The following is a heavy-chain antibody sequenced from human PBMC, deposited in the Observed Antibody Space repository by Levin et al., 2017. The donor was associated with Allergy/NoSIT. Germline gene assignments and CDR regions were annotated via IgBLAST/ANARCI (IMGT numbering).Heavy chain of an antibody. V-gene: IGHV3-23*01. CDR3: ARGTFDA. CDR2: ISGTTVGS. Sequence: GGSLRLSCVGSGFSFSEYGMNWVRQSPGKGLEWVSLISGTTVGSFYSDSVKGRFSISRDNSKNTVFLQMNSLRVEDTAIYYCARGTFDAWGPGTPVTVSS. J-gene: IGHJ4*02. CDR1: GFSFSEYG.